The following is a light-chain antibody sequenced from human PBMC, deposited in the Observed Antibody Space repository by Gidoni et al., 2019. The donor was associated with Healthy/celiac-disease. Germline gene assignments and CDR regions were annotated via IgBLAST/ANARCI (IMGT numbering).Light chain of an antibody. CDR3: GTWDSSLSAGPVV. V-gene: IGLV1-51*01. Sequence: HSVFPHPPSVPAPPGRKVTISCPGSSSNIRTNYVSWYQQLPGTAPNLLIYDNNKRPSGIPDRFSGSKSGTSATLGITGLQTGDEADYYCGTWDSSLSAGPVVFGGGTKLTVL. J-gene: IGLJ2*01. CDR2: DNN. CDR1: SSNIRTNY.